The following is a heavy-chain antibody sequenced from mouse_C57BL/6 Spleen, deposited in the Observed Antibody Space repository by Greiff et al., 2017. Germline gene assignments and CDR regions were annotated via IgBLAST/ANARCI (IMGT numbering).Heavy chain of an antibody. J-gene: IGHJ4*01. Sequence: VQLQESGAELARPGASVKLSCKASGYTFTSYGISWVKQRTGQGLEWIGEIYPRSGNTYYNEKFKGKATLTADKSSSTAYMELRSLTSEDSAVYFCARFGYDGDYAMDYWGQGTSVTVSS. D-gene: IGHD2-2*01. CDR3: ARFGYDGDYAMDY. CDR2: IYPRSGNT. CDR1: GYTFTSYG. V-gene: IGHV1-81*01.